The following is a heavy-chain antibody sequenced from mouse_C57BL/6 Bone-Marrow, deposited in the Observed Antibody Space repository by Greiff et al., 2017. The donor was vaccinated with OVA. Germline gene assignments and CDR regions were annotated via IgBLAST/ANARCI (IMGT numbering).Heavy chain of an antibody. J-gene: IGHJ4*01. CDR1: GYTFTSYW. D-gene: IGHD1-1*01. CDR2: IYPGSGST. V-gene: IGHV1-55*01. CDR3: ARARGSSYYAMDY. Sequence: QVQLKQPGAELVKPGASVKMSCKASGYTFTSYWITWVKQRPGQGLEWIGDIYPGSGSTNYNEKFKSKATLTVDTSSSTAYMQLSSLTSEDSAVYYCARARGSSYYAMDYWGQGTSVTVSS.